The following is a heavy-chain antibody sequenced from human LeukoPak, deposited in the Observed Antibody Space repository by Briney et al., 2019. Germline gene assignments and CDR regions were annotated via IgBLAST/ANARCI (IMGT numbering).Heavy chain of an antibody. CDR2: INWNGGST. Sequence: SGGSLRLSCAASGFTFDDYGMSWVRQAPGKGLEWVAGINWNGGSTGYADSVKGRLTISRDNAKNSLYLQMNSLRAEDTALYYCARTSGSYYPVCFDYWGQGTLVTVSS. CDR3: ARTSGSYYPVCFDY. CDR1: GFTFDDYG. J-gene: IGHJ4*02. D-gene: IGHD1-26*01. V-gene: IGHV3-20*04.